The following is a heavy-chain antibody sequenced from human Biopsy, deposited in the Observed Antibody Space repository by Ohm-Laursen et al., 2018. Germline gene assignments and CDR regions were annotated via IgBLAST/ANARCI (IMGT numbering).Heavy chain of an antibody. CDR2: GDWDDYK. CDR1: GFSLSARGMC. CDR3: ARTPILIVSAGLVYRHRRHLQGMDV. J-gene: IGHJ6*02. V-gene: IGHV2-70*11. Sequence: TQTLTLTCSFSGFSLSARGMCVSWIRQAPGKALEWLARGDWDDYKDYSASLQTKLFISKDTPNVQVVLTVNNVDPADTATYYCARTPILIVSAGLVYRHRRHLQGMDVWGQGIAVTVS. D-gene: IGHD6-13*01.